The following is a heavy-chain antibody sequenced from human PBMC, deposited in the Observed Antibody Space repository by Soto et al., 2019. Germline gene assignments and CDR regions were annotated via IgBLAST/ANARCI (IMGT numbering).Heavy chain of an antibody. CDR2: INQDGSEK. CDR1: GFSFSTYW. Sequence: GVLRLSCAASGFSFSTYWMDWVRQAPGKGLEWVANINQDGSEKHYIDSVKGRFTISRDNAKNSLYLQMSSLTAEDSALYYCSTSLDYWGQGTLVTVSS. CDR3: STSLDY. V-gene: IGHV3-7*01. J-gene: IGHJ4*02.